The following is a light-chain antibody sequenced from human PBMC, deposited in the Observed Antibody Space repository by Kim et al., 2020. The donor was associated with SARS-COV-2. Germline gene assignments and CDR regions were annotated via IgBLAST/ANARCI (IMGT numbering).Light chain of an antibody. V-gene: IGKV3-20*01. J-gene: IGKJ1*01. CDR2: GAS. CDR3: QQYGSSPPWT. Sequence: AGERASRSCRASQSVSSGYLAWYQQKPGQAPRLLIYGASSRATGIPDRFSGSGSGTDFTLTISRLEPEDFAVYYCQQYGSSPPWTLGQGTKVDIK. CDR1: QSVSSGY.